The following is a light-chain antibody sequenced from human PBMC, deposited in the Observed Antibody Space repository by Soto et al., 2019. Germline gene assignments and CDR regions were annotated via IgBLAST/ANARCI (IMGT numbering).Light chain of an antibody. CDR3: AAWDESLSGWV. J-gene: IGLJ3*02. CDR1: SSNIGSNY. Sequence: QLVLTQPPSASGTPGQRVSISCSGSSSNIGSNYVYWYQQLPGTAPKLLIYSNNQRPSGVPDRFSGSKSGTSASLAISGLRSEDEGDYHCAAWDESLSGWVFGGGTKLTVL. CDR2: SNN. V-gene: IGLV1-47*02.